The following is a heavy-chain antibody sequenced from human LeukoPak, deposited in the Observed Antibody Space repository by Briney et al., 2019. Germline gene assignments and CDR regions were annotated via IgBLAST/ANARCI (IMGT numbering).Heavy chain of an antibody. J-gene: IGHJ6*02. CDR3: AHRSVLRYFGWLLDGMDV. V-gene: IGHV2-5*01. D-gene: IGHD3-9*01. Sequence: SGPRLVNPTQLVTPTGTFSGFSLSTSGVGVGWIRQSPGKALEWRAINYWHDDKHSRPYLKSRLTLTKDTSKNQVVLTMTHMDPVDTATYYCAHRSVLRYFGWLLDGMDVWGQGTTVTLSS. CDR1: GFSLSTSGVG. CDR2: NYWHDDK.